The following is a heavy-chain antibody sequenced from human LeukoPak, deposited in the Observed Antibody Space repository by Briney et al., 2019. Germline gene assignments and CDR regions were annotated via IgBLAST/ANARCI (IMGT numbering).Heavy chain of an antibody. CDR3: ARDVSNP. CDR1: GGSISSGSYY. Sequence: PSETLSLTCTVSGGSISSGSYYWGWIRQPPGKGLEWIGSIYYSGSTYYNPSPKSRVTISLDTSKNQFSLRLSSVTAADTAVYFCARDVSNPWGQGTMVTVSS. D-gene: IGHD3-16*01. CDR2: IYYSGST. V-gene: IGHV4-39*01. J-gene: IGHJ3*01.